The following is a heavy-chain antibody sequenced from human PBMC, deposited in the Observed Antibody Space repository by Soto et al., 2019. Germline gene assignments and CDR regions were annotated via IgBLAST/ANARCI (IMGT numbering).Heavy chain of an antibody. CDR2: TYYRSKWYN. CDR1: GDSVSSNSAA. J-gene: IGHJ6*02. CDR3: SREVSAAAVYYYSYGMDF. D-gene: IGHD6-13*01. Sequence: PSPTLSLTCVSSGDSVSSNSAAWNWIRQSPSRGLEWLGRTYYRSKWYNDYAVSVKSRITINPDTSKNQFSLQLNSVTPEDTAVYYCSREVSAAAVYYYSYGMDFSGPATTVTVSS. V-gene: IGHV6-1*01.